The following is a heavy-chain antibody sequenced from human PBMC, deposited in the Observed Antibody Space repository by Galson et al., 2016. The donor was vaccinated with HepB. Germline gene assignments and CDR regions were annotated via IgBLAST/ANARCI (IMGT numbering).Heavy chain of an antibody. J-gene: IGHJ4*02. V-gene: IGHV4-34*01. CDR3: ARADCTNAVCPLDY. CDR2: ISHSGST. D-gene: IGHD2-8*01. Sequence: LSLTCPVYGQSFSAYYWSWIRQPPGKGLEWIAEISHSGSTNYNPSLKSRVIISLDTSKSQFSLNLSSVTAADMAVYYCARADCTNAVCPLDYWGQGTLVTVSS. CDR1: GQSFSAYY.